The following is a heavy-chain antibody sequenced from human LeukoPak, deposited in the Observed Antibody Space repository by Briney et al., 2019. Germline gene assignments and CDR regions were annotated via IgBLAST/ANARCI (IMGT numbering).Heavy chain of an antibody. J-gene: IGHJ4*02. D-gene: IGHD2-2*01. Sequence: GGSLRLSCAASGFTFSSYAMSWVRQAPGKGLEGVSSISGSGGSTYYADSVKGRFTISRDNSQNTLDLQMNNLRVEDTAVYYCAKDLGIVAVPAASHYWGQGTLVTVSS. CDR1: GFTFSSYA. CDR3: AKDLGIVAVPAASHY. V-gene: IGHV3-23*01. CDR2: ISGSGGST.